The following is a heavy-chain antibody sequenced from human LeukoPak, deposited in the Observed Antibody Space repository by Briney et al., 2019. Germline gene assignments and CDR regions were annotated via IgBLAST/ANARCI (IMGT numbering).Heavy chain of an antibody. V-gene: IGHV3-43*01. CDR1: GFTLDDFA. CDR2: ITWDGDER. CDR3: AKDLTRRRTFGIDY. J-gene: IGHJ4*02. D-gene: IGHD3-3*02. Sequence: PGGSLRLSCAASGFTLDDFAMHWVRQVPGKGLEWVSFITWDGDERHYADSAKGRFTISRDNRKNSLYLQMNGLRTEDTALYYCAKDLTRRRTFGIDYWGQGTLVTVSS.